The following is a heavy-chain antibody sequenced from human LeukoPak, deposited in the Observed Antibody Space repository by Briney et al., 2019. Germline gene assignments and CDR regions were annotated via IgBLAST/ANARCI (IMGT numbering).Heavy chain of an antibody. CDR3: ARARGWYKGGFDY. CDR1: GFTFSAYG. V-gene: IGHV3-48*04. CDR2: ISDRGDNT. J-gene: IGHJ4*02. D-gene: IGHD6-19*01. Sequence: GGSLRLSCAASGFTFSAYGMTWVRQAPGKGLEWVSHISDRGDNTYYADSVKGRFTISRDNAKNSLYPQMNSLRAEDTAVYYCARARGWYKGGFDYWGQGTLVTVSS.